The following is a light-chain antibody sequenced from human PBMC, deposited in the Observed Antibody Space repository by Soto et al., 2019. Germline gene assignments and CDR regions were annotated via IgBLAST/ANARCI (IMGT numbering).Light chain of an antibody. CDR2: DAS. J-gene: IGKJ1*01. CDR1: EKVASNY. CDR3: QQDAIPPWT. Sequence: IVLTQSPGTLSLSPGERATLSCRASEKVASNYLAWYQQKPGQAPRLLIFDASSRATDIPDRFSGSGSGTYLTLIISRLEPEDISVYHCQQDAIPPWTFGQGTKVEVK. V-gene: IGKV3-20*01.